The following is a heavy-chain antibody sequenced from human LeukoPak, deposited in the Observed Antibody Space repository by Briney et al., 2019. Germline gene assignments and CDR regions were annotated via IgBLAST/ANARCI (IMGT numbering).Heavy chain of an antibody. D-gene: IGHD2-2*01. CDR3: ARDPRWLTPDCTSTSCYENYFDP. J-gene: IGHJ5*02. CDR2: IYHSGSA. V-gene: IGHV4-38-2*02. Sequence: TSETLSLTCGVSGYSISSGYQWAWIRQSPGKGLEWIVSIYHSGSAHYNPSLKSRVTISVETSKNQFSLNMYSVNAADTAVYYCARDPRWLTPDCTSTSCYENYFDPWGQGTLVTVSS. CDR1: GYSISSGYQ.